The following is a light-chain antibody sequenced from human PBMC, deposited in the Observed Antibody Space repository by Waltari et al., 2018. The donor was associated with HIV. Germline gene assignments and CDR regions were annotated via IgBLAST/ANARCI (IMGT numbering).Light chain of an antibody. Sequence: SYVLTQPLSVSVSPGQTANITCSGDALLKQFVYWYQKKPGLAPVLVIFKDTERPLGIPERFSGSSAGTNATLTISGAQTEDEADFYCQSADSSGTVVFGGGTKVTVL. J-gene: IGLJ3*02. CDR1: ALLKQF. CDR3: QSADSSGTVV. V-gene: IGLV3-25*03. CDR2: KDT.